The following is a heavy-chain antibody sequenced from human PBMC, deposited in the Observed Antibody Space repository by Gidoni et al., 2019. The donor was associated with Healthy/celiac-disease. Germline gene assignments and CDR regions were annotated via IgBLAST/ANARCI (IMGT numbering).Heavy chain of an antibody. CDR2: IYYSEST. CDR3: ARDGARGAQNWFDP. V-gene: IGHV4-31*03. Sequence: QAQLQESGPGLVKSSQTLSPTCTVSGSSISRGGYCWSWFRQHPGKGLEWIGYIYYSESTYYNPSLKSRVTISVDTSKNQFSLKLSSVTAADTAVYYCARDGARGAQNWFDPWGQGTLVTVSS. J-gene: IGHJ5*02. D-gene: IGHD1-26*01. CDR1: GSSISRGGYC.